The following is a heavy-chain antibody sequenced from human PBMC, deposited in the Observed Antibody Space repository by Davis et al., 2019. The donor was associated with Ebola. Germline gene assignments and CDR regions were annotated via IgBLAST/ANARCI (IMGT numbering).Heavy chain of an antibody. Sequence: ASVKVSCKASGYTFTSYGISWVRQAPGQGLEWMGWISAYNGNTNYAQKLQGRVTMTTDTSTSTAYMELSSLRFEDTAVYYCARSGSGTYYGAYWGQGTLVTVSS. J-gene: IGHJ4*02. CDR1: GYTFTSYG. V-gene: IGHV1-18*01. CDR2: ISAYNGNT. CDR3: ARSGSGTYYGAY. D-gene: IGHD1-26*01.